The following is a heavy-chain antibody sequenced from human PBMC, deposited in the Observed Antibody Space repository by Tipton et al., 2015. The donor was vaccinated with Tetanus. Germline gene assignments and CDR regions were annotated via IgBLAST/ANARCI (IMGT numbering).Heavy chain of an antibody. Sequence: QSGPEVKKPGSSVKVSCEASGGTFGSYAVNWVRQAPGQGLEWMGGIVPLFGTIEYSQKFQGRVTITADKSSSPAYMELSSLRSEDTAVYYCAGGPRHDPKTFYAMDRWGPGTTVTVSS. V-gene: IGHV1-69*06. CDR3: AGGPRHDPKTFYAMDR. CDR1: GGTFGSYA. CDR2: IVPLFGTI. J-gene: IGHJ6*02. D-gene: IGHD1-1*01.